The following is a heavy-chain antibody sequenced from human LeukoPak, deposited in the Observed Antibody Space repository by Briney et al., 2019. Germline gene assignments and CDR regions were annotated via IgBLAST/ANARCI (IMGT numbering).Heavy chain of an antibody. V-gene: IGHV3-9*01. Sequence: GRSLRLSCAASGFTFDDYAMHWVRQAPGKGLEWVSGISWNSGSIGYADSVKGRFTISRDNAKNSLYLQMNSLRAEDTAVYYCASDAIDAFDIWGQGTMVTVSS. J-gene: IGHJ3*02. CDR2: ISWNSGSI. CDR1: GFTFDDYA. CDR3: ASDAIDAFDI.